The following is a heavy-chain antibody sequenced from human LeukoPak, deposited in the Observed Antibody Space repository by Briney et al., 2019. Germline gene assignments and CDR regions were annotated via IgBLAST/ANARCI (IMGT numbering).Heavy chain of an antibody. CDR1: GFTFSSHG. J-gene: IGHJ4*02. D-gene: IGHD2-15*01. Sequence: PGGSLRLSCAASGFTFSSHGIHWVRQAPGKGLEWVAVVSSDGGTTYYADSVKGGFTISRDNSKNTLYLQMNSLRGEDTAIYYCTKESATGSRYSFDYWGQGTLVTVSS. CDR2: VSSDGGTT. CDR3: TKESATGSRYSFDY. V-gene: IGHV3-30*18.